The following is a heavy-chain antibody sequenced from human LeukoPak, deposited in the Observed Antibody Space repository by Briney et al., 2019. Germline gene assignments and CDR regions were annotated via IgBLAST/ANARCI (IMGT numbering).Heavy chain of an antibody. CDR3: TRAAVTTFFHAFDI. D-gene: IGHD4-17*01. Sequence: SGGSLRLSCTASGFTFGDYAMSWVRQAPGKGLEWVGFIRSKAYGGTTEYAASVKGRFTISRDDSKSIAYLQMNSLKTEDTAVYYGTRAAVTTFFHAFDIWGQGTMVTVSS. CDR1: GFTFGDYA. CDR2: IRSKAYGGTT. J-gene: IGHJ3*02. V-gene: IGHV3-49*04.